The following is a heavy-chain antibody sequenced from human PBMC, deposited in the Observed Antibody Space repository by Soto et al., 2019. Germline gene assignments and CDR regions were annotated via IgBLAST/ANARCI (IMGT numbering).Heavy chain of an antibody. Sequence: SETLSLTCAAYGGSFSGYYWTWIRQPPGKRPEWIGEINDSGSTNYNPSLKSRVTIAVDTSKNQFSLKVRSVTAADTAVYYCARYVVLRVIIQYTSFFEYWAVATSVTVTS. J-gene: IGHJ4*02. V-gene: IGHV4-34*01. CDR1: GGSFSGYY. D-gene: IGHD3-10*01. CDR3: ARYVVLRVIIQYTSFFEY. CDR2: INDSGST.